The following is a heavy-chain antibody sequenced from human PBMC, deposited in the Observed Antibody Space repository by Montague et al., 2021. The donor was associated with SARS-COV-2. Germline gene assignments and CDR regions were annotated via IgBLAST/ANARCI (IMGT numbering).Heavy chain of an antibody. CDR2: VYAGGSRT. J-gene: IGHJ4*02. Sequence: SLRLSCAASGFTFSNYAMSWVRQAPGKGLECVSFVYAGGSRTYYADSVKGRFTISRDNSKNTLYLQMNSLSAEDTAVYYCTKFVTMVRGVNQPLDWGQGTLVTVSS. D-gene: IGHD3-10*01. V-gene: IGHV3-23*03. CDR3: TKFVTMVRGVNQPLD. CDR1: GFTFSNYA.